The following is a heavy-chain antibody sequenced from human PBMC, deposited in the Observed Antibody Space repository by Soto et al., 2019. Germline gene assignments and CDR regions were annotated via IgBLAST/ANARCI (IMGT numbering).Heavy chain of an antibody. V-gene: IGHV3-23*01. CDR2: ISGSGGSI. J-gene: IGHJ4*02. CDR3: AKALHFFQQLFDY. Sequence: GSLRLSCAASGFTFSSYAMSWVRQAPGKGFEWVSAISGSGGSIYYADSVKGRFTFSRDISKNTLYLQMNSLRAEDTAVYYCAKALHFFQQLFDYWGQGTLVTVSS. CDR1: GFTFSSYA. D-gene: IGHD6-13*01.